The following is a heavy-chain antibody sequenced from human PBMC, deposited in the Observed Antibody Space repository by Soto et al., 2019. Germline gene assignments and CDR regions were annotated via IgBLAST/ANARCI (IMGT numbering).Heavy chain of an antibody. Sequence: EVQLVQSGGGLVQPGGSLRLSCGASGFDFSNYWMHWIRQDPGKGLVWVSRINGDGSDIKYADSVKGRFTISRDNAKNTVYMRMNSVRVEETAVYCGARDQTTGDWFDAWGQGTLVTVSS. J-gene: IGHJ5*02. D-gene: IGHD4-17*01. V-gene: IGHV3-74*03. CDR1: GFDFSNYW. CDR3: ARDQTTGDWFDA. CDR2: INGDGSDI.